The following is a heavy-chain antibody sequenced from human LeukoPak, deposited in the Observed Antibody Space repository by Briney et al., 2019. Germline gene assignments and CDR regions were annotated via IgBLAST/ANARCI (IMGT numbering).Heavy chain of an antibody. CDR1: GGSISSYY. D-gene: IGHD2-21*02. J-gene: IGHJ3*02. Sequence: PSETLSLTCTVSGGSISSYYWSWIRQPPGKGLEWIGYIYYSGSTNYNPSLKSRVTISVDTSKNQFSPKLSSVTAADTAVYYCARATSQGAYCGGDCCSVAFDIWGQGTMVTVSS. CDR3: ARATSQGAYCGGDCCSVAFDI. CDR2: IYYSGST. V-gene: IGHV4-59*01.